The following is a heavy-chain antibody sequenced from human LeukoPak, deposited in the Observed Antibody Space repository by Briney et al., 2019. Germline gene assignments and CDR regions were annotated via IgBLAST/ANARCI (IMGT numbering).Heavy chain of an antibody. Sequence: GGSLRLSCEGSGFIFSNYAMTWVRQAPGRGLEWVAGISGSADISYADSVKGRFSISRDDSKDTVYLQLNRLTADDTALYYCAKETGWSPLGENDHWGQGILVIVSS. D-gene: IGHD3-16*01. CDR3: AKETGWSPLGENDH. V-gene: IGHV3-23*01. J-gene: IGHJ4*02. CDR1: GFIFSNYA. CDR2: ISGSADIS.